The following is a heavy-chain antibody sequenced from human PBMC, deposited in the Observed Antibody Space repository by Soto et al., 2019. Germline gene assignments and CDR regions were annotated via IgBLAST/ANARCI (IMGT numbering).Heavy chain of an antibody. CDR2: IYSGGST. V-gene: IGHV3-53*05. Sequence: VGSLRLSCAASGFTVSSNYMSWVRQAPGKGLEWVSVIYSGGSTYYADSVKGRFTISRDNAKNSLYLQMNSLRAEDTALYYCAKDPFRYNWNYYDYWGQGTLVTVSS. CDR1: GFTVSSNY. J-gene: IGHJ4*02. CDR3: AKDPFRYNWNYYDY. D-gene: IGHD1-20*01.